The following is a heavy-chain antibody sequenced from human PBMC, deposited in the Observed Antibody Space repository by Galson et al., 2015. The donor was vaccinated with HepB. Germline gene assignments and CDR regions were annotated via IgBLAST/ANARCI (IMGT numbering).Heavy chain of an antibody. J-gene: IGHJ4*02. CDR3: AREVASGAVAFDY. D-gene: IGHD6-19*01. V-gene: IGHV1-3*01. Sequence: SVKVSCKASGYTFTSYVIHWLRQAPGQRLEWMGWINVGNGNTKYSQKLQGRVTITRDTSASTAYMELSSLTSEDTAVYYCAREVASGAVAFDYWGQGTLVTVSS. CDR1: GYTFTSYV. CDR2: INVGNGNT.